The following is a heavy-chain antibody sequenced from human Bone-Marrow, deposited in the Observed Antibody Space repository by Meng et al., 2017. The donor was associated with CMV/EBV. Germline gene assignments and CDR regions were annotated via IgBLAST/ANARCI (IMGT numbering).Heavy chain of an antibody. V-gene: IGHV3-53*01. CDR2: IYSGGGT. CDR1: GFTFSSYS. D-gene: IGHD2-15*01. J-gene: IGHJ4*02. Sequence: GGSLRLSCAASGFTFSSYSMNWVRQAPGKGLEWVSIIYSGGGTYYADSVKGRFTISRDKSKNTVYLQMNTLRAEDTAVYYCATITPYCSGGSCSHFDYWGQGTLVTVSS. CDR3: ATITPYCSGGSCSHFDY.